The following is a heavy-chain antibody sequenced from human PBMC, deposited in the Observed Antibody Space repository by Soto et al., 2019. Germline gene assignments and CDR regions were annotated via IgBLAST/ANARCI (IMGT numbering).Heavy chain of an antibody. J-gene: IGHJ4*01. Sequence: ASVKVSCKASGYTFTSYDINWVRQATGQGLEWMGWMNPNSGNTGYAQKFQGRVTMTRNTSISTAYMELSSLRSEDTAVYYCARGPLVVVAAIFRGYSYGYGVDYFDYWG. CDR2: MNPNSGNT. CDR1: GYTFTSYD. D-gene: IGHD5-18*01. CDR3: ARGPLVVVAAIFRGYSYGYGVDYFDY. V-gene: IGHV1-8*01.